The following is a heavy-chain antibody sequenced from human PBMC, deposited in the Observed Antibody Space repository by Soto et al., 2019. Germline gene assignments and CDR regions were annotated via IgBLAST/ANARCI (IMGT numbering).Heavy chain of an antibody. Sequence: QVQLVESGGGVVQPGRSLRLSCAASGFTFSSYGMHWVRQAPGKGLEWVAVIWYDGSNKYYADSVKGRFTISRDNSKNTLDLQMNSLRAEDTAVYYCARERWLQSPIDYWGQGTLVTVSS. J-gene: IGHJ4*02. CDR2: IWYDGSNK. D-gene: IGHD5-12*01. CDR3: ARERWLQSPIDY. V-gene: IGHV3-33*01. CDR1: GFTFSSYG.